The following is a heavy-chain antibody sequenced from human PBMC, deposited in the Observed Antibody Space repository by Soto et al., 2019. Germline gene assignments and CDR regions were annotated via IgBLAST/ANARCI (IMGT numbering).Heavy chain of an antibody. V-gene: IGHV3-23*01. J-gene: IGHJ4*02. CDR3: AKDRMLSLGTYSSFLS. CDR2: ISGSGASI. D-gene: IGHD3-10*01. Sequence: GGSLRLASAVYGLCFDNYAMRWDRQAPGKGLEWDSGISGSGASIDYADSVKGRFTISRDNSKNTLYLQMNRMRSEDTAHYYCAKDRMLSLGTYSSFLSRGQRTQVTVS. CDR1: GLCFDNYA.